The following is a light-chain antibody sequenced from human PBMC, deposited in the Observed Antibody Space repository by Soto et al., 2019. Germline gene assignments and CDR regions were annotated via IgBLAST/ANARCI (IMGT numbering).Light chain of an antibody. Sequence: NFMLTQPHSVSVSPGKTVTISCTRSSGSIGDNYVQWFKQRPGTSPTTVIYEDRQRPSGVPDRFSGSIDRASNSASLIISGLKIEDEADYYCQSYDSDNNWVFGGGTKLTVL. V-gene: IGLV6-57*01. CDR3: QSYDSDNNWV. CDR2: EDR. J-gene: IGLJ3*02. CDR1: SGSIGDNY.